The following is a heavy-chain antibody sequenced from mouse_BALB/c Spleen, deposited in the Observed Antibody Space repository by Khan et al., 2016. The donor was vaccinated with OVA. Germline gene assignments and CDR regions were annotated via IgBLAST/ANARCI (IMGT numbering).Heavy chain of an antibody. CDR1: GFSLTSYG. V-gene: IGHV2-3*01. J-gene: IGHJ4*01. CDR3: AKWGDVYAVDY. D-gene: IGHD2-13*01. Sequence: QMQLEESGPGLVAPSQSLSITCTVSGFSLTSYGVNWVRQPPGKSLEWLGVIWGDGSTNYHSALISRLSISKDNSKSQLFLKLNSLQTDDTATYYCAKWGDVYAVDYWGQGTSVTVSS. CDR2: IWGDGST.